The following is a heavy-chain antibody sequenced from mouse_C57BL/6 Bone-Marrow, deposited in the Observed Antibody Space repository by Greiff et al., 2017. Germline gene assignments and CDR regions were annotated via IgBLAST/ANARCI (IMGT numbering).Heavy chain of an antibody. V-gene: IGHV6-6*01. J-gene: IGHJ1*03. Sequence: EVKVEESGGGLVHPGGSMKLSCAASGFTFSDAWMDWVRQSPEKGLEWVAEIRNKANNHATYYAESVKGRFTISRDDSKSSVYLQMNSLRAEDTGSYYCHYGNYVRDWWFDVWGTGTTVTVSS. D-gene: IGHD2-1*01. CDR1: GFTFSDAW. CDR2: IRNKANNHAT. CDR3: HYGNYVRDWWFDV.